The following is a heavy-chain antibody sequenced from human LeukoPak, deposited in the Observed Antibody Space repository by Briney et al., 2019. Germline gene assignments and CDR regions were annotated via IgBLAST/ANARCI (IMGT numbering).Heavy chain of an antibody. J-gene: IGHJ4*02. Sequence: GGSLRLSCTTSGFTFGDYAMSWVRQAPGTGLEWVGFIKSKDYGGTTECAASVKGRFTISRDDSKSIAYLQMNSLKTEDTVVYYCTRVPTYYYDSSGLHFDYWGQGTLVTVSS. CDR1: GFTFGDYA. D-gene: IGHD3-22*01. V-gene: IGHV3-49*04. CDR2: IKSKDYGGTT. CDR3: TRVPTYYYDSSGLHFDY.